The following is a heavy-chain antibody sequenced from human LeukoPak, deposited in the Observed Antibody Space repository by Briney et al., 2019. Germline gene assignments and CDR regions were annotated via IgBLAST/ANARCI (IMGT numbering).Heavy chain of an antibody. V-gene: IGHV4-38-2*01. CDR2: IYTSGST. CDR3: ARSIVVVPAAKADAFDI. D-gene: IGHD2-2*01. J-gene: IGHJ3*02. CDR1: GYSISSGYY. Sequence: SETLSLTCAVSGYSISSGYYWGWIRQPPGKGLEWIGRIYTSGSTNYNPSLRSRVTIPVDTSKNQFSLKLSSVTAADTAVYYCARSIVVVPAAKADAFDIWGQGTMVTVSS.